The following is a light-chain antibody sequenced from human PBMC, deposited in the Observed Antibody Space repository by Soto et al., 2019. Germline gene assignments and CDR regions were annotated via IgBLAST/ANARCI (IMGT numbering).Light chain of an antibody. Sequence: EIVLTQSPATLSLSPGERAIFSCRASQSVGSQLAWYQQKPGQAPRLLIYDASNRATGIPVRFSGSGSGTHFTLTISSLEPEDFAIYYCQQRNNWPIFTFGPGTKVDIK. CDR1: QSVGSQ. J-gene: IGKJ3*01. CDR2: DAS. V-gene: IGKV3-11*01. CDR3: QQRNNWPIFT.